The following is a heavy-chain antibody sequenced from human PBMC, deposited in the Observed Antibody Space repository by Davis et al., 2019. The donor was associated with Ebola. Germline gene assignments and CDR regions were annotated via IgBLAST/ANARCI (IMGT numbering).Heavy chain of an antibody. CDR3: ARDLPAVAGTELYYYYYGMDV. D-gene: IGHD6-19*01. CDR2: IKQDGSEK. J-gene: IGHJ6*02. V-gene: IGHV3-7*03. CDR1: GFTFSSYW. Sequence: GGSLRLSCAASGFTFSSYWMSWVRQAPGKGLAWVANIKQDGSEKYYVDSVKGRFTISRDNAKNSLYLQMNSLRAEDTAVYYCARDLPAVAGTELYYYYYGMDVWGQGTTVTVSS.